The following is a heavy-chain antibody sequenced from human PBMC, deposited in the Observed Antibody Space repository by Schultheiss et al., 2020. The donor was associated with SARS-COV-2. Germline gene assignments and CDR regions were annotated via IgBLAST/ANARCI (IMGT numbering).Heavy chain of an antibody. CDR3: ARSYSSSWYDAFDI. V-gene: IGHV4-39*07. Sequence: SETLSLTCTVSGGSISSSSYYWGWIRQPPGKGLEWIGSIYHSGSTYYNPSLKSRVTISVDTSKNQFSLKLSSVTAADTAVYYCARSYSSSWYDAFDIWGQGTMVTVSS. CDR1: GGSISSSSYY. CDR2: IYHSGST. D-gene: IGHD6-13*01. J-gene: IGHJ3*02.